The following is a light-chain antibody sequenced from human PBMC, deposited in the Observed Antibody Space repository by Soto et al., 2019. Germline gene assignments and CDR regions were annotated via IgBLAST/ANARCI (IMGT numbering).Light chain of an antibody. V-gene: IGLV4-69*01. J-gene: IGLJ2*01. CDR3: QTWGPGVRV. CDR1: SGHTNYA. CDR2: VNNDGSQ. Sequence: QLVLTQSPSASASLGASVKLTCILSSGHTNYAIAWHQQQPEKGPRYLMKVNNDGSQSKGDGIPDRFSGSSSGAERYLTISRLQSEDEADYYCQTWGPGVRVFGGGTKLTVL.